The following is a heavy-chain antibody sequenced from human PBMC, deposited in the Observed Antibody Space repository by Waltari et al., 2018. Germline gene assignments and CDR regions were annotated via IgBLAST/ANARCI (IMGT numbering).Heavy chain of an antibody. Sequence: QLQLQQSGPGLVKPSESLSLTCGVSGDSMRENYWWGWVRQSPEKGLEWIGQIHRSGSSYSNPTLESRFSVSMDKSNNMFFLKLSAAIAADTAVYYCARDRGRGLSFDSWGQGTLVTVSS. D-gene: IGHD2-15*01. CDR3: ARDRGRGLSFDS. CDR1: GDSMRENYW. CDR2: IHRSGSS. V-gene: IGHV4-4*02. J-gene: IGHJ4*02.